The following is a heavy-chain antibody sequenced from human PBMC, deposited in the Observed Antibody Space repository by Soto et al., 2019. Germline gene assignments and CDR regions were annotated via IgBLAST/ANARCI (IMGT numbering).Heavy chain of an antibody. V-gene: IGHV1-18*01. CDR1: DYTFTNNG. D-gene: IGHD6-19*01. Sequence: ASVKVSCKASDYTFTNNGISWVRQAPGQGLEWMGWISAYNGNTNYAQKLQGRVTMTTDTSTSAAYMELRSLRSDDTAVYYCARSSSGPPPDAFDIWGQGTMVTVSS. CDR3: ARSSSGPPPDAFDI. CDR2: ISAYNGNT. J-gene: IGHJ3*02.